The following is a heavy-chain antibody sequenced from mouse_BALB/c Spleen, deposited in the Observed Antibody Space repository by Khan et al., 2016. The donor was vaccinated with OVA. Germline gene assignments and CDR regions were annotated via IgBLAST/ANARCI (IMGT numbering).Heavy chain of an antibody. CDR1: GFSLTNYG. D-gene: IGHD2-10*01. CDR2: IWSDGST. Sequence: QVQLKQSGPGLVAPSQSLSITCTISGFSLTNYGVHWVRQPPGKGLEWLVVIWSDGSTTYNSALNSRLSISKDNSKSQVFLKMNSSQTEDEAMYYCARQPYYDYYSMDYWGQGTSVTVSS. V-gene: IGHV2-6-1*01. CDR3: ARQPYYDYYSMDY. J-gene: IGHJ4*01.